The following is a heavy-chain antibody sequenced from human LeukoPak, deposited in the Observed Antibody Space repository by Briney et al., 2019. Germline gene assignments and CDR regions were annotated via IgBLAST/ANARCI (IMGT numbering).Heavy chain of an antibody. D-gene: IGHD6-6*01. CDR1: GGTFSSYA. Sequence: ASVKVSCKASGGTFSSYAISWVRQAPGQGLEWMGGIIPIFGTANYAQKFQGRVTITADESTSTAYMELSSLRSEDTAVYYCARGFEYSSSVYYFDYWGQGTLVTVSS. CDR3: ARGFEYSSSVYYFDY. J-gene: IGHJ4*02. CDR2: IIPIFGTA. V-gene: IGHV1-69*13.